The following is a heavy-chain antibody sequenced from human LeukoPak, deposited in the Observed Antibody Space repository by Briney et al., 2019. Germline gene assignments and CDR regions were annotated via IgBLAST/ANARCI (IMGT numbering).Heavy chain of an antibody. CDR2: INPNSGNT. CDR3: ARDSPGYGSSWPSY. J-gene: IGHJ4*02. D-gene: IGHD6-13*01. Sequence: ASVKVSCKASGYTFTGYYMHWVRQAPGQGLEWMGWINPNSGNTGYAQKFQGRVTMTRNTSISTAYMELSSLRSEDTAVYYCARDSPGYGSSWPSYWGQGTLVTVSS. V-gene: IGHV1-8*02. CDR1: GYTFTGYY.